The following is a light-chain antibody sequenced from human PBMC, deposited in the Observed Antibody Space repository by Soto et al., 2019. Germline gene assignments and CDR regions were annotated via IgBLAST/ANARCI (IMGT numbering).Light chain of an antibody. CDR1: SSNVGGYYY. CDR3: CSFAGNSNLV. V-gene: IGLV2-8*01. Sequence: QSALTQPPSASGSPGQTVTISCTGTSSNVGGYYYVSWYQQQPGTAPKLMISDVTKRPSGVPDRFSGSKSGNTASLTVSGLQAEDEAYYYCCSFAGNSNLVFGGGTKLTVL. CDR2: DVT. J-gene: IGLJ2*01.